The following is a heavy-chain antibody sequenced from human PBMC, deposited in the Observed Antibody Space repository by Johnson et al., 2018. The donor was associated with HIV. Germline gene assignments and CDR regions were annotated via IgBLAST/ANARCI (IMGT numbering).Heavy chain of an antibody. V-gene: IGHV3-7*01. CDR3: ARDQVDRGGALDI. CDR1: GFTFSTYW. Sequence: VQLVESGGGLVQPGGSLRLSCAASGFTFSTYWMSWVRPAPGKGLEWVANIKPDGSEKYYVDSVQGRFTISRDNAKNSLYLQMNSRRAEDTAVYYCARDQVDRGGALDIWGQGTMVTVSS. J-gene: IGHJ3*02. CDR2: IKPDGSEK. D-gene: IGHD5-12*01.